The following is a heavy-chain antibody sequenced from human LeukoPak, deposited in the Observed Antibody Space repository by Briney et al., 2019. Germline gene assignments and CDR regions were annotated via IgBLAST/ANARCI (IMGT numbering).Heavy chain of an antibody. J-gene: IGHJ4*02. CDR3: ATTFYSSSSRYFEY. Sequence: SETLSLTCTVSGGSIRSYYWSWIRQPPGKGLEWFGYIYYSGSTNYNPSLKSRVTISVDTSKNQFSLNLSSVTAADTAVYYCATTFYSSSSRYFEYWGQGTLATVSS. V-gene: IGHV4-59*01. CDR2: IYYSGST. CDR1: GGSIRSYY. D-gene: IGHD6-6*01.